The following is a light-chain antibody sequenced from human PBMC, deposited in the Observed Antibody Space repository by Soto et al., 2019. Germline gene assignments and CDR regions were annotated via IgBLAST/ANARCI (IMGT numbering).Light chain of an antibody. CDR3: QQYGNSPPNS. Sequence: EIVLTQSPGTLSLSPGERATLSCRASQSVSTNYLAWYQQKPGQAPRLLIFGASTRATGIPDRFRGSWSGTDFTLTISILEPEDFAIYYCQQYGNSPPNSFGQGTKLEIK. J-gene: IGKJ2*03. CDR1: QSVSTNY. V-gene: IGKV3-20*01. CDR2: GAS.